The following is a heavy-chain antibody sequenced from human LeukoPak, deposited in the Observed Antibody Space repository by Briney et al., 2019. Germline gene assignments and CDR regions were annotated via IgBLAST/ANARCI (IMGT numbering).Heavy chain of an antibody. CDR2: ISSSGSTI. J-gene: IGHJ4*02. CDR1: GFTFSDYY. Sequence: GGSLRLSCAASGFTFSDYYMSWIRQAPGKGLGWVSYISSSGSTIYYADSVKGRFTISRDSAKNSLYLQMNSLRAEDTAVYYCARELDLYNWNYGGGCYFDYWGQGTLVTVSS. V-gene: IGHV3-11*04. D-gene: IGHD1-7*01. CDR3: ARELDLYNWNYGGGCYFDY.